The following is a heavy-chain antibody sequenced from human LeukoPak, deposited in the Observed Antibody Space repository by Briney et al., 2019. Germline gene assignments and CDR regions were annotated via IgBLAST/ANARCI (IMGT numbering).Heavy chain of an antibody. Sequence: GGSLRLSCAASGFTSSSYAMSWVRQAPGKGLEWVTAISGNGGHTYYADSVKGRFTISRDNSKNTLYLQMNSLRAEDTAVYYCAKYGNYYGSSAYSGLDYWGQGTLVTVSS. D-gene: IGHD3-22*01. V-gene: IGHV3-23*01. CDR1: GFTSSSYA. J-gene: IGHJ4*02. CDR2: ISGNGGHT. CDR3: AKYGNYYGSSAYSGLDY.